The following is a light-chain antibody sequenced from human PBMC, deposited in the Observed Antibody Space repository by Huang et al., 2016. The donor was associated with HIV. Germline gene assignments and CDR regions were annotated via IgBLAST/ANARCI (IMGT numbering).Light chain of an antibody. J-gene: IGKJ1*01. Sequence: EIVMTQSPATLSVSPGERATLSCRASQSVSGNLAWYQQKPGPAPRLLIYAASARATHLPARVSGSGSGTEFTLTISSLQPEDFAVYYCQQYNSWPQTFGQGTKVEIK. CDR1: QSVSGN. V-gene: IGKV3-15*01. CDR3: QQYNSWPQT. CDR2: AAS.